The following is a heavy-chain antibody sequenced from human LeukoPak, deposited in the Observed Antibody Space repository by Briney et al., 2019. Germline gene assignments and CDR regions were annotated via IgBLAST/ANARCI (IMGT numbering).Heavy chain of an antibody. CDR1: VYIFTTYG. CDR3: VTVGGTTYFDH. Sequence: ASVKVSCKASVYIFTTYGISWVRKAPGQGLEWMGWISAYSGKTNYTQKLQGRVTMTTDTSTSTAYMELRSLRSDDTAVYYCVTVGGTTYFDHWGQGTLVTVSS. V-gene: IGHV1-18*01. D-gene: IGHD1-7*01. CDR2: ISAYSGKT. J-gene: IGHJ4*02.